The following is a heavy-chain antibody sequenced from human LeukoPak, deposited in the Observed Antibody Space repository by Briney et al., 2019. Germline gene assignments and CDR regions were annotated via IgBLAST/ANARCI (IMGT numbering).Heavy chain of an antibody. CDR1: GLTFNNVW. D-gene: IGHD3-22*01. CDR2: INEDGGEI. J-gene: IGHJ6*03. V-gene: IGHV3-7*01. CDR3: ARDIGTGYYDSSGYYGAYYYYMDV. Sequence: GGSLRLSCVISGLTFNNVWMSWVRQAPGKGLEWVASINEDGGEIHYVDSVKGRFTISRDNAKNSLYLQMNSLTAEDTAVHYCARDIGTGYYDSSGYYGAYYYYMDVWGKGTTVTVSS.